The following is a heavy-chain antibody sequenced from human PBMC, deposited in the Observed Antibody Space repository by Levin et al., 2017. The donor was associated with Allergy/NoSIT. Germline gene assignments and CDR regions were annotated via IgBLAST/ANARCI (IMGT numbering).Heavy chain of an antibody. CDR1: GGSISSSSYY. V-gene: IGHV4-39*07. J-gene: IGHJ5*02. CDR2: IYYSGNT. CDR3: ARVNRLAGRFNWFDP. Sequence: SETLSLTCIVSGGSISSSSYYWGWIRRPPGTVLEWIGSIYYSGNTYYNPSLNSRVSISIDTPSNQFSLKINSVTAADTAVYYCARVNRLAGRFNWFDPWGQGALVTVSS. D-gene: IGHD6-19*01.